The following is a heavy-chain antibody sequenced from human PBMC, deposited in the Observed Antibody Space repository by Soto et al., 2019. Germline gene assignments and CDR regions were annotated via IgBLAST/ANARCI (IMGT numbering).Heavy chain of an antibody. CDR2: IFSNDEK. CDR1: GFSLSNARMG. Sequence: SGPTLVNPTETLTLTCTVSGFSLSNARMGVSWIRQPPGKALEWLAHIFSNDEKSYSTSLKSRLTISKDTSKSQVVLTMTNMDPVDTDTYCCERITPLWFGELLYYFDYWGHGTLVTVSS. V-gene: IGHV2-26*01. CDR3: ERITPLWFGELLYYFDY. D-gene: IGHD3-10*01. J-gene: IGHJ4*01.